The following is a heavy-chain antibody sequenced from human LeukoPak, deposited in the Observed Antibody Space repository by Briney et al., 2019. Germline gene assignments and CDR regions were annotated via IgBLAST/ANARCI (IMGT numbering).Heavy chain of an antibody. CDR3: ARDSYGDANFDS. J-gene: IGHJ4*02. Sequence: GSLRLSCAASGFLVNTNYMTGVRQAPGRGLEGVSFIYADGNTYYADSVKGRFTISRDISKNAVYLQMNSLRAEDTAVYYCARDSYGDANFDSWGQGTLVTVSS. V-gene: IGHV3-53*01. CDR2: IYADGNT. D-gene: IGHD4-17*01. CDR1: GFLVNTNY.